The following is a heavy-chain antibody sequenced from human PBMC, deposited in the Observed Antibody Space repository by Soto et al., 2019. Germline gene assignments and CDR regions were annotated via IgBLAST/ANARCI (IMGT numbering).Heavy chain of an antibody. CDR1: GGTFSSYA. Sequence: SVKVSCKASGGTFSSYAISWVRQAPGQALEWMGGIIPIFGTANYAQKFQGRVTITADESTSTAYMELSSLRSEDTAVYYCARDHKTSRYCSGGSCYGPYYYYGMDVWGQGTTVTVSS. V-gene: IGHV1-69*13. J-gene: IGHJ6*02. D-gene: IGHD2-15*01. CDR2: IIPIFGTA. CDR3: ARDHKTSRYCSGGSCYGPYYYYGMDV.